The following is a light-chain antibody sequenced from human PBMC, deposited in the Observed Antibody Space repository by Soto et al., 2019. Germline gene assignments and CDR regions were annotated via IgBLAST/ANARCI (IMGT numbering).Light chain of an antibody. V-gene: IGLV2-8*01. CDR3: SSYAGSNNYV. CDR2: EVS. CDR1: SRDVGDYNY. J-gene: IGLJ1*01. Sequence: QSVLTQPPSASGSPGQSVTISCTGTSRDVGDYNYVSWYQQHPGKAPKLIIYEVSLRPAGVPDRFSASKSANTASLTVAGLQAEDEADYYCSSYAGSNNYVFGSGNKVTVL.